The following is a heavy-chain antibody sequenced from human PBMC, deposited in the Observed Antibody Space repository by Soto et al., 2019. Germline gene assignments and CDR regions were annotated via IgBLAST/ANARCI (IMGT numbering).Heavy chain of an antibody. J-gene: IGHJ3*02. D-gene: IGHD3-10*01. Sequence: SETLYLTCRVSGASMRSPYWSWIRQPPGKGLELIGYIYYSGSTNYNPSLKSRVTISVDTSKNQFSLKLSSVTAADTAVYYCARVWGGAFDIWGQGTMVT. CDR2: IYYSGST. CDR3: ARVWGGAFDI. CDR1: GASMRSPY. V-gene: IGHV4-59*11.